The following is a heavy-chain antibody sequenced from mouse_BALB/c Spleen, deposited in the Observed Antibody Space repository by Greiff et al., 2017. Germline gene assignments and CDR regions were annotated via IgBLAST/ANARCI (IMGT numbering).Heavy chain of an antibody. CDR2: ISDGGSYT. V-gene: IGHV5-4*02. CDR3: ARDAWDYFDY. CDR1: GFTFSDYY. Sequence: EVKLVESGGGLVKPGGSLKLSCAASGFTFSDYYMYWVRQTPEKRLEWVATISDGGSYTYYPDSVKGRFTISRDNAKNNLYLQMSSLKSEDTAMYYCARDAWDYFDYWGQGTTLTVSS. J-gene: IGHJ2*01. D-gene: IGHD4-1*01.